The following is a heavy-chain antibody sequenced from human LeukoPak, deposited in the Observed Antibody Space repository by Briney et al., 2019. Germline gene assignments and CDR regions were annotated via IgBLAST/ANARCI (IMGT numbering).Heavy chain of an antibody. V-gene: IGHV4-59*01. CDR2: IYYSGST. CDR1: GGSISTYY. CDR3: ARTRAYGGRPDY. J-gene: IGHJ4*02. D-gene: IGHD4-23*01. Sequence: SETLSLTCTVSGGSISTYYWSWIRQPPGKGLEWIGYIYYSGSTNYNPSLKSRVTISVDTSKNQFSLKPNSVTAADTAVYYCARTRAYGGRPDYWGQGTLVTVSS.